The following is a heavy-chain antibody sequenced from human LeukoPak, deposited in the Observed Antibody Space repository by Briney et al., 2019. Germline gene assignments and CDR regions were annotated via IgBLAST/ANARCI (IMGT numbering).Heavy chain of an antibody. CDR3: ARVGAHDAFHI. CDR2: ISSNGGTT. CDR1: GFTFSSYA. J-gene: IGHJ3*02. V-gene: IGHV3-64*01. Sequence: PGGSLRLSCAASGFTFSSYAMHWVRQAPGKGLEYVSAISSNGGTTNYANSVKGRFSISRDNSKNTLYLQMGSLRAEDMAVYYCARVGAHDAFHIWGQGTMVTVSS. D-gene: IGHD4/OR15-4a*01.